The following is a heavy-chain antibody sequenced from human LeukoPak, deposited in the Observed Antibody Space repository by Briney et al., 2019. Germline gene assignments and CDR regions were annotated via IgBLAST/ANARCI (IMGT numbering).Heavy chain of an antibody. CDR1: GLTFSSYD. V-gene: IGHV3-13*01. Sequence: PGGSLRLSCAASGLTFSSYDMRWVRQATGKGLEWVSAIGTAGDTYYPGSVKGRFTISRDNSKNSLYLQMNSLRAEDTALYYCAKDIRGSTSWYGLDYWGQGTLVTVSS. D-gene: IGHD6-13*01. CDR3: AKDIRGSTSWYGLDY. J-gene: IGHJ4*02. CDR2: IGTAGDT.